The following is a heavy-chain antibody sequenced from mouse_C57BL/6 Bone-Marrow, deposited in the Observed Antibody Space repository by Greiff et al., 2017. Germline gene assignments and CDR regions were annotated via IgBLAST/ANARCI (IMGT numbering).Heavy chain of an antibody. V-gene: IGHV5-16*01. J-gene: IGHJ2*01. CDR1: GFTFSDYY. D-gene: IGHD1-1*01. CDR3: ARSYGSSYVWYFDY. Sequence: DVKLVESEGGLVQPGSSMKLSCTASGFTFSDYYMAWVRQVPEKGLEWVANINYDGSSTYYLDSLKSRFIISRDNAKNILYLQMSSLKSEDTATYYCARSYGSSYVWYFDYWGQGTTLTVSS. CDR2: INYDGSST.